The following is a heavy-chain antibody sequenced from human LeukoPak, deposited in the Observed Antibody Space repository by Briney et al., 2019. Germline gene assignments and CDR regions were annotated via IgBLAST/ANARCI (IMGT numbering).Heavy chain of an antibody. V-gene: IGHV3-30*18. J-gene: IGHJ4*02. Sequence: GRSLRLSCAASGFTFSSYGMHWVRQAPGKGLEWVAVISYDGSNKYYADSVKGRFTISRDNSKNTLYLQMNSLRAEATAVYYCAKPEYYYDSSGYQKYYFDYWGQGTLVTVSS. D-gene: IGHD3-22*01. CDR3: AKPEYYYDSSGYQKYYFDY. CDR2: ISYDGSNK. CDR1: GFTFSSYG.